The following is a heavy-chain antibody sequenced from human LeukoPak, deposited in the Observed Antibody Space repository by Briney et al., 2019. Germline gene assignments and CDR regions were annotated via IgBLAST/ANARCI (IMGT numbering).Heavy chain of an antibody. CDR3: ARENDHSSGYRGFDY. Sequence: PSETLSLTCTVSGGSISSYYWSWIRQPPGKGLEWIGYIYYSGSTNYNPSLKSRVTISVDTSKNQFSLKLSSVTAADTAVYYCARENDHSSGYRGFDYWGQGTLVTVSS. D-gene: IGHD5-18*01. J-gene: IGHJ4*02. CDR1: GGSISSYY. V-gene: IGHV4-59*01. CDR2: IYYSGST.